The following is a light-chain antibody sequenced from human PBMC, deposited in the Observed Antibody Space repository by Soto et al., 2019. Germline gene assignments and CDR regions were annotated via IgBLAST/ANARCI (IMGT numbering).Light chain of an antibody. J-gene: IGKJ5*01. CDR2: LGS. CDR1: QSLLHSNGYNY. CDR3: MQALQTPST. V-gene: IGKV2-28*01. Sequence: DIVMTQSPLSLPVTPVEPASISCRSSQSLLHSNGYNYLDWYLQKPGQSPQLLIYLGSNRASGVPDRFSGSGSGTNFTLKISRVEAEDVGVYYCMQALQTPSTFGQGTRLEIK.